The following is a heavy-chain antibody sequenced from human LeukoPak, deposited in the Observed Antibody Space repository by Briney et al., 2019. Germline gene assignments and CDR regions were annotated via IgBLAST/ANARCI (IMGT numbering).Heavy chain of an antibody. CDR3: ARGRGYYDSSGYYIGGYYYYYYYMDV. CDR2: IYYSGST. J-gene: IGHJ6*03. V-gene: IGHV4-59*01. Sequence: SETLSLTCTVSGGSISSYYRSWIRQPPGKGLEWIGYIYYSGSTNYNPSLKSRVTISVDTSKNQFSLKLSSVTAADTAVYYCARGRGYYDSSGYYIGGYYYYYYYMDVWGKGTTVTISS. D-gene: IGHD3-22*01. CDR1: GGSISSYY.